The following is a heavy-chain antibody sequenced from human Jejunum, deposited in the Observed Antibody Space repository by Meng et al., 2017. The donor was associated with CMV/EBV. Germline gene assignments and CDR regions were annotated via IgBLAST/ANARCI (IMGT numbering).Heavy chain of an antibody. CDR2: IYSAGSA. V-gene: IGHV3-66*02. CDR3: ARDRYYHGMDV. J-gene: IGHJ6*02. Sequence: CVASGFTFSSYAMNWVRQAPGKGLEWVSIIYSAGSAYYADSVKGRFTISRDNSKNTLYLQMNSLTADDTAVYYCARDRYYHGMDVWGQGTTVTVSS. CDR1: GFTFSSYA.